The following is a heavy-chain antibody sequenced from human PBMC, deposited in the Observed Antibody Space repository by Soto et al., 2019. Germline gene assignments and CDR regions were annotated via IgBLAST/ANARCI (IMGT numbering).Heavy chain of an antibody. V-gene: IGHV3-48*01. J-gene: IGHJ4*02. CDR2: IDSSGSIT. CDR1: GFTFYTYS. D-gene: IGHD6-25*01. Sequence: VQLVESGGGLVQPGGSLRLSCAASGFTFYTYSMNWVRQAPGKGLEWIAYIDSSGSITYYADSVKGRFDLSRDNAKNSLSLPMSSLRAEDTAVYYCTRDQSRYSGYPFDSWGQGNMVTVSS. CDR3: TRDQSRYSGYPFDS.